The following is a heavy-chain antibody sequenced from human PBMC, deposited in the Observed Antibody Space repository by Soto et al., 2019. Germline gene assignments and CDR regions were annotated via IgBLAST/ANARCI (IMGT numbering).Heavy chain of an antibody. J-gene: IGHJ4*02. V-gene: IGHV3-7*01. CDR3: ARERGGGHGYLDN. CDR1: GFNLSRYW. Sequence: RLGESGGGLVQPGGSLRLSCVAPGFNLSRYWMNWVRQAPGKGLEWVANINRDGGARNYAASVRGRFTISRDSAKNSLELQRNSRRAEDTAVYYWARERGGGHGYLDNWGQGTLVTVSS. CDR2: INRDGGAR. D-gene: IGHD2-8*01.